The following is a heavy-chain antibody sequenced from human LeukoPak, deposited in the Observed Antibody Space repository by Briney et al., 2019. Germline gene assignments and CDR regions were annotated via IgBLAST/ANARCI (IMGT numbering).Heavy chain of an antibody. D-gene: IGHD6-13*01. CDR1: GYTFTSYY. CDR3: ARERRQQQLDKPIDY. V-gene: IGHV1-46*01. CDR2: INPSGGST. Sequence: ASVKVSCKASGYTFTSYYMHWVRQAPGQGLEWMGIINPSGGSTSYAQKSQGRVTMTRDMSTSTVYMELSSLRSEDTAVYYCARERRQQQLDKPIDYWGQGTLVTVSS. J-gene: IGHJ4*02.